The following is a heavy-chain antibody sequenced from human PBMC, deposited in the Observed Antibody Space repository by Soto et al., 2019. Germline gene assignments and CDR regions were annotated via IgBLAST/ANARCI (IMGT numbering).Heavy chain of an antibody. D-gene: IGHD2-15*01. V-gene: IGHV1-24*01. J-gene: IGHJ4*02. CDR1: GSTLTELS. Sequence: ASAKSSFTVSGSTLTELSLHWVRQAPGKGFEWMGGIDAENGKTNYAQKFQGRVTMTKDTSTSTAYMELSSLRSEDTAVYYCAIQRELCSGGSCYLFDYWGQGTLVTVSS. CDR3: AIQRELCSGGSCYLFDY. CDR2: IDAENGKT.